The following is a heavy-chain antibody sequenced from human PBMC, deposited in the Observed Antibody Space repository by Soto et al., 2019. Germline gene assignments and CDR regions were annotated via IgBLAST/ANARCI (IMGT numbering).Heavy chain of an antibody. CDR2: INHSGGN. J-gene: IGHJ4*02. CDR3: ARGSVDTVDSIGFYEY. Sequence: SETLSLTCAVYGGSFSAYYWSWIRQPPGKGLEWIGEINHSGGNSYNPSLKSRVTIFVDTSKSQFSLKLTSVTAADRAVYYCARGSVDTVDSIGFYEYWGQGTPVTVSS. V-gene: IGHV4-34*01. D-gene: IGHD3-22*01. CDR1: GGSFSAYY.